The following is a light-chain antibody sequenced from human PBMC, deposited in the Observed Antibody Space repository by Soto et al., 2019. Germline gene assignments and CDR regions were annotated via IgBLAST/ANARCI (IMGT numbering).Light chain of an antibody. CDR2: DVS. CDR1: SSDVGGYNY. V-gene: IGLV2-14*01. Sequence: QSALTQPASVSGSPGQSITISCTRTSSDVGGYNYVSWYQQHPGKAPKLMIYDVSNRPSGVSNRFSGSKSGNTASLTISGLQAEDEDDYYCSSYTSSSTYVVFGGGTKVTVL. J-gene: IGLJ2*01. CDR3: SSYTSSSTYVV.